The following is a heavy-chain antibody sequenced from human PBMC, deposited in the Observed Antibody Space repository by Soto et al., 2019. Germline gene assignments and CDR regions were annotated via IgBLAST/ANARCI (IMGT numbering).Heavy chain of an antibody. CDR3: ATELGINTFSDPGVISYYYYYGMDV. J-gene: IGHJ6*02. CDR2: ISAYNGNT. Sequence: QVQLVQSGAEVKKPGASVKVSCKASGYTFTSYGISWVRQAPGQGLEWMGWISAYNGNTNYAQKLQGRVTMTTDKSTSTAYMELRSLRSDDTAVYYCATELGINTFSDPGVISYYYYYGMDVWGQGTTVTVSS. CDR1: GYTFTSYG. V-gene: IGHV1-18*01. D-gene: IGHD3-16*02.